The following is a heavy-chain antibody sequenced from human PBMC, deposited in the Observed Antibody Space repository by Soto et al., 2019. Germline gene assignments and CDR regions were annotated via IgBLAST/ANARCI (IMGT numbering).Heavy chain of an antibody. CDR1: CGSITSGGYS. V-gene: IGHV4-30-2*01. J-gene: IGHJ4*02. CDR3: ARGPPLGF. Sequence: PXXTLSLTCAVSCGSITSGGYSWSWIRQPPGKGLEXIGYIXHSGSTYYNPSXKSRVTISVDRSKNQFSLKLSYVTDEDTAVYYCARGPPLGFWGQGTLVTVYS. CDR2: IXHSGST.